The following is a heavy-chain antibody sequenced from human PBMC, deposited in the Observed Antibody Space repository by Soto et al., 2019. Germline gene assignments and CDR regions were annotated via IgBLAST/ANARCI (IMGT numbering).Heavy chain of an antibody. V-gene: IGHV3-21*01. CDR1: GFNFSSYS. CDR2: ISSSSSYI. CDR3: ARESGWYGGGY. Sequence: GGSLRLSCAASGFNFSSYSMNWVRQAPGKGLEWVSSISSSSSYIYYADSVKGRFTISRDNAKNSLYLQMNSLRAEDTAVYYCARESGWYGGGYWGQGTLVTVSS. D-gene: IGHD6-19*01. J-gene: IGHJ4*02.